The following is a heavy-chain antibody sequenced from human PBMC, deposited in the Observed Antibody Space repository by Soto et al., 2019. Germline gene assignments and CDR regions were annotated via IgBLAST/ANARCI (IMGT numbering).Heavy chain of an antibody. J-gene: IGHJ6*02. Sequence: PGESLKISCNGSGYSFTSYWISWVRQMPGKGLEWMGRIDPSDSYTNYSPSFQGHVTISADKSISTAYLQWSSLKASDTAMYYCARHPIVVVPPANEPYYYYGMDVWGQGTKVTVSS. D-gene: IGHD2-2*01. CDR1: GYSFTSYW. CDR3: ARHPIVVVPPANEPYYYYGMDV. V-gene: IGHV5-10-1*01. CDR2: IDPSDSYT.